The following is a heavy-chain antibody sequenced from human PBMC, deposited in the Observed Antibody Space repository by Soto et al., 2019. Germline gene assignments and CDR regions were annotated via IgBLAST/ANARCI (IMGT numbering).Heavy chain of an antibody. CDR3: ARHISGPRTRGFDY. CDR1: GASISDNW. J-gene: IGHJ4*02. CDR2: IYHSGTT. V-gene: IGHV4-4*02. D-gene: IGHD2-21*01. Sequence: QVQLQESGPGLVKPSGTLSLTCAVSGASISDNWWSWVRQPPGKGLEWIGEIYHSGTTHYNPSLWSRVAMSVDKSNNRLSLHLNSVTAADTAVYYCARHISGPRTRGFDYWGQGTLVTVSS.